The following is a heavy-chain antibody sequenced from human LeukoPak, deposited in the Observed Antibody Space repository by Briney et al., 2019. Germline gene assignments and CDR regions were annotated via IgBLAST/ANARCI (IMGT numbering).Heavy chain of an antibody. Sequence: GGSLRLSCAASGFTFSDYYMSWIRQAPGKGLEWVSYISSSGSTIYYADSVKGRFTISRDNAKNSLYLQMNSLRAEDTAVYYCARQRGPGDPDAFDIWGQGTMVTVSS. CDR2: ISSSGSTI. CDR1: GFTFSDYY. V-gene: IGHV3-11*01. D-gene: IGHD4-17*01. J-gene: IGHJ3*02. CDR3: ARQRGPGDPDAFDI.